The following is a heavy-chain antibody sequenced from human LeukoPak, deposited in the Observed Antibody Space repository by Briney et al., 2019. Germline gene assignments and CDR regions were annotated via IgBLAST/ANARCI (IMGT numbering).Heavy chain of an antibody. CDR3: ARAGRGTYSQYSNAWYGI. Sequence: ASVKVSCKASGYTFTSYAMNWVRQAPGQGLEWMGWISTNTGNPTYAQGFTGRFVFSLDTSVSTAYLQISSLKAEDTAVYYCARAGRGTYSQYSNAWYGIWGQGTLVTVSS. CDR2: ISTNTGNP. D-gene: IGHD6-19*01. CDR1: GYTFTSYA. J-gene: IGHJ4*02. V-gene: IGHV7-4-1*02.